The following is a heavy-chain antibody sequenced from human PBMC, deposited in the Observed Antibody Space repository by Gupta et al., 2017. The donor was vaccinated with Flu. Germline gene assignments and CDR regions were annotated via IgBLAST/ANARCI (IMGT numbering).Heavy chain of an antibody. CDR1: GGSISSSSYY. Sequence: QLQLQESGPGLVKPSETLSLTCTVSGGSISSSSYYWGWIRQPPGKGLEWIGSIYYSGSTYYNPSLKSRVTISVDTSKNQFSLKLSSVTAADTAVYYWARRVRLGEFDYWGQGTLVTVSS. V-gene: IGHV4-39*01. J-gene: IGHJ4*02. CDR3: ARRVRLGEFDY. D-gene: IGHD3-16*01. CDR2: IYYSGST.